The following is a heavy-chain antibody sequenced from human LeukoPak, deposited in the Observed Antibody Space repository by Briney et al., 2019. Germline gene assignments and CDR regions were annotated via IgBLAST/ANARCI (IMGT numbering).Heavy chain of an antibody. CDR3: ARADRPAAMMPLAY. CDR2: IIPIFGTA. Sequence: SVKVSCKASGGTFSSYAISWVRQAPGQGLEWRGGIIPIFGTANYAQKFQGRVTITADKSTSTAYMELSSLRSEDTAVYYCARADRPAAMMPLAYWGQGTLVTVSS. V-gene: IGHV1-69*06. J-gene: IGHJ4*02. D-gene: IGHD2-2*01. CDR1: GGTFSSYA.